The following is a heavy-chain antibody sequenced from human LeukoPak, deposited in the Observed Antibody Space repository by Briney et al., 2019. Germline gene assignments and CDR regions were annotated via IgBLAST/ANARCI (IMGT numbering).Heavy chain of an antibody. CDR3: ARDPSVGASGYFDY. J-gene: IGHJ4*02. CDR1: GYTFTSYA. CDR2: INTNTGNP. V-gene: IGHV7-4-1*02. Sequence: ASVKVSCKASGYTFTSYAMNWVRQAPGQGLEWMGWINTNTGNPTHAQGFTGRFVFSLDTSVSTAYLQISSLKAEDTAVYYCARDPSVGASGYFDYWGQGTLVTVSS. D-gene: IGHD1-26*01.